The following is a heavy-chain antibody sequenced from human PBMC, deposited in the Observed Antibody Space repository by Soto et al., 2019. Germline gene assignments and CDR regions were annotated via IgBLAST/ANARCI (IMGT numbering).Heavy chain of an antibody. CDR3: PNDLLHNAVTTCGS. CDR2: ISYHGNDK. J-gene: IGHJ5*02. V-gene: IGHV3-30*18. Sequence: QVQLVESGGGVVQPGRSLRLSCEASGFTFSSYGMHWVRQAPGKGLEWVAVISYHGNDKYYADSVKGRFTISRDNFKSTLYLQMSTLRAQDTTIYFCPNDLLHNAVTTCGSWGQGTLVTVSS. CDR1: GFTFSSYG. D-gene: IGHD4-17*01.